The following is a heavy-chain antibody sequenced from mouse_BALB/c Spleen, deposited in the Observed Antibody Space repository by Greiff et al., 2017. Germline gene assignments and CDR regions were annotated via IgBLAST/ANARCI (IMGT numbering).Heavy chain of an antibody. D-gene: IGHD2-10*01. V-gene: IGHV3-2*02. Sequence: VQLQQSGPGLVKPSQSLSLTCTVTGYSITSDYAWNWIRQFPGNKLEWMGYISYSGSTSYNPSLKSRISITRDTSKNQFFLQLNSVTTEDTATYYCARAYYGNPWGQGTLVTVSA. CDR3: ARAYYGNP. CDR2: ISYSGST. CDR1: GYSITSDYA. J-gene: IGHJ3*01.